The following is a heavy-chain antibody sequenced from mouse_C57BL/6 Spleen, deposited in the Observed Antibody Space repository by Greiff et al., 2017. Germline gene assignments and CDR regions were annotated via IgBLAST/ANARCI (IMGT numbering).Heavy chain of an antibody. Sequence: QVHVKQPGAELVKPGASVKMSCKASGYTFTSYWITWVKQRPGQGLEWIGDIYPGSGSTNYNEKFKSKATLTVDTSSSTAYMQLSSLTSEDSAVYYCARDSNYDAMDYWGQGTSVTVSS. D-gene: IGHD2-5*01. V-gene: IGHV1-55*01. CDR1: GYTFTSYW. CDR3: ARDSNYDAMDY. CDR2: IYPGSGST. J-gene: IGHJ4*01.